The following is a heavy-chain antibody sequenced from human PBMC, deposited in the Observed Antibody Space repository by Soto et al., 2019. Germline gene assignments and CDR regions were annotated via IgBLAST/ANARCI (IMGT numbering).Heavy chain of an antibody. J-gene: IGHJ3*02. CDR1: GGSFSGYY. Sequence: SETLSLTCAVYGGSFSGYYWSWIRQPPGKGLEWIGEINHSGSTNYNPSLKSRVTISVDTSKNQFSLKLSSMTAADTAVYYCARELIGIMDAFDIWGQGTMVTVSS. V-gene: IGHV4-34*01. D-gene: IGHD2-8*01. CDR2: INHSGST. CDR3: ARELIGIMDAFDI.